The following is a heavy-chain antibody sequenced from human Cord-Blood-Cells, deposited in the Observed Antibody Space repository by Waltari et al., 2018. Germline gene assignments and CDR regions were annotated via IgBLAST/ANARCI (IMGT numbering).Heavy chain of an antibody. CDR1: GDSVSSNSAA. D-gene: IGHD2-2*02. CDR3: ARDHCSSTNCYNYWYFDL. J-gene: IGHJ2*01. CDR2: TYYRSKWYN. Sequence: QVQLQQSGPGLVKPSQTLSLTCAISGDSVSSNSAAWNWIRQSPSRGLEWLGRTYYRSKWYNDYAVSVKSRITINPDTSKNQFSLQLNSVTPEDTAVYYCARDHCSSTNCYNYWYFDLWGRGTLVTVSS. V-gene: IGHV6-1*01.